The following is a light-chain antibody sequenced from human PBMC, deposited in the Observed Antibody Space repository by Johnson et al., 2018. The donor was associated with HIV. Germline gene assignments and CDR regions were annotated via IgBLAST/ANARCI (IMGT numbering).Light chain of an antibody. CDR2: ANN. CDR3: GAWDSSLSAGEYV. Sequence: QPVLTQPPSVSAAPGQKVTISCSGSSSNIGNNYVSWYQQLPGTAPKLLIYANNKRPSGIPDRFSGSKSGTSATLGITGLQTGDEADYYCGAWDSSLSAGEYVFGTGTKVMVL. V-gene: IGLV1-51*02. J-gene: IGLJ1*01. CDR1: SSNIGNNY.